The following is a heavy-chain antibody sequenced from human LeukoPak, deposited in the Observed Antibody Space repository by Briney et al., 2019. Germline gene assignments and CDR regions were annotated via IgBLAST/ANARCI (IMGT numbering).Heavy chain of an antibody. CDR2: IKAKAHGGTI. Sequence: GGSLRLSCAAFGFTFINAWMAWVRQAPGKGLEWVGRIKAKAHGGTIEYAAPVKGSFTISRDDSKNTLYLQMNSLKTEDTAVYYCTTDRLPEYYYGSGSYYGDYWGQGTLVTVSS. CDR1: GFTFINAW. D-gene: IGHD3-10*01. J-gene: IGHJ4*02. CDR3: TTDRLPEYYYGSGSYYGDY. V-gene: IGHV3-15*01.